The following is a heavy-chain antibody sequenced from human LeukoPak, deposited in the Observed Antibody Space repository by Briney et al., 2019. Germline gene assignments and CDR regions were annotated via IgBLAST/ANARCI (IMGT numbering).Heavy chain of an antibody. CDR3: AAWQTIIFDY. Sequence: SETLSLTCTVSGGSVTSGNYHWTWIRQPPGKGLEWIGYISYSGSTDYNPSLRGRVTMSLDRPRNQFSLKLYSVSAADTAVYYCAAWQTIIFDYWGQGSLVTVSS. V-gene: IGHV4-61*01. J-gene: IGHJ4*02. D-gene: IGHD5-24*01. CDR1: GGSVTSGNYH. CDR2: ISYSGST.